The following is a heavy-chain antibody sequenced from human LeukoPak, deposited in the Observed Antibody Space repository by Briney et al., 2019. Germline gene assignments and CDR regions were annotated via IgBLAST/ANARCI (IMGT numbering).Heavy chain of an antibody. CDR1: GGSISSTTYY. Sequence: SETLSLTCTVSGGSISSTTYYWGWIRQPPGKGLEWFGSIYYNGNTYYNPSLKSRVTISIDTSWSQFSLKLTSVTAADTAVYYCARNGYYEHAFDIWGHGAMVTVSS. CDR2: IYYNGNT. D-gene: IGHD1-26*01. V-gene: IGHV4-39*07. J-gene: IGHJ3*02. CDR3: ARNGYYEHAFDI.